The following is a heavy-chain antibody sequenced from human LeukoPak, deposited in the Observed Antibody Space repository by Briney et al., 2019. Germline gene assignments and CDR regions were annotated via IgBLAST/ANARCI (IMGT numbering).Heavy chain of an antibody. Sequence: PSGTLSLTCSVSGGSVGSNYWSWVRQPPGKGLEWIGYISYSGDTKYNPSLKSRLSMSVDTSKNQCSLMLTSVTAADTAVYYCARGSGWYPHWGQGTLVTVSS. CDR3: ARGSGWYPH. D-gene: IGHD6-19*01. CDR1: GGSVGSNY. CDR2: ISYSGDT. V-gene: IGHV4-59*02. J-gene: IGHJ1*01.